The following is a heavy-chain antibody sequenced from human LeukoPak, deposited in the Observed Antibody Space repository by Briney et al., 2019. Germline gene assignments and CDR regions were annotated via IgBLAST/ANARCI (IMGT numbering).Heavy chain of an antibody. CDR2: ISGSGGST. Sequence: GGSLRLSCAASGFTFSSYAMSWVRQAPGKGLEWVSAISGSGGSTYYADSVKGRFTISRDDSKNTLYLQMNGLRVEDTAVYYCAKMQGYFDYWGQGTLVTVSS. J-gene: IGHJ4*02. V-gene: IGHV3-23*01. CDR1: GFTFSSYA. CDR3: AKMQGYFDY.